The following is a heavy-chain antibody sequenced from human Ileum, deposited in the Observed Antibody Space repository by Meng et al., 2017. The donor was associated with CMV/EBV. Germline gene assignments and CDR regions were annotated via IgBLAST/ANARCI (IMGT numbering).Heavy chain of an antibody. Sequence: SVKVSCKAYGGTFTTDPISWVRQAPGQGLEWMGGIIPIFGTANYAQKFQGRVTITTDESTSTAYMELSSLRSEDTAVYYCALGPTIQLLGDYWGQGTLVTVSS. CDR1: GGTFTTDP. J-gene: IGHJ4*02. CDR2: IIPIFGTA. V-gene: IGHV1-69*05. D-gene: IGHD5-18*01. CDR3: ALGPTIQLLGDY.